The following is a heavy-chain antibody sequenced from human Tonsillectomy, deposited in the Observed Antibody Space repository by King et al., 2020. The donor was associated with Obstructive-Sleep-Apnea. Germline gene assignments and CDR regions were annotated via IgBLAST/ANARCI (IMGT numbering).Heavy chain of an antibody. CDR2: FYCDDDK. CDR1: GFSISTSGVG. CDR3: AHSPYSAVPFDY. J-gene: IGHJ4*02. V-gene: IGHV2-5*02. Sequence: TLKESGPTLVKPTQTLTLTCTFSGFSISTSGVGVGWVRQPPGKALEWLALFYCDDDKRYSPSLKGRLTITKDTPKNQVVLTMTNMDPVDTATYYCAHSPYSAVPFDYWGQGTLVTVSS. D-gene: IGHD2-21*01.